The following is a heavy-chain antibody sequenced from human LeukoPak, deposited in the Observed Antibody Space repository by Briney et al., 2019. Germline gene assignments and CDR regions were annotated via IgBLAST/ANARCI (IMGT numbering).Heavy chain of an antibody. CDR2: FYYSGST. Sequence: SETLSLTCTVSGGSISSRPYCWGWIRQPPGKGLEWLGSFYYSGSTSYRSSLKSRLSISLDTSKTQISLKLSSVTAADTAVYYCARRPYIVVVVAASGSLDYWGQGTLVTVSS. CDR1: GGSISSRPYC. D-gene: IGHD2-15*01. V-gene: IGHV4-39*01. J-gene: IGHJ4*02. CDR3: ARRPYIVVVVAASGSLDY.